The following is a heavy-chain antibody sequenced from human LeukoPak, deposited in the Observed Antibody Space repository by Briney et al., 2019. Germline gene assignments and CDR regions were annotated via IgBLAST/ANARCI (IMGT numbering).Heavy chain of an antibody. D-gene: IGHD5-18*01. J-gene: IGHJ4*02. V-gene: IGHV4-39*07. CDR3: ARGRIARLPYFDY. CDR1: GGSISSTTYY. CDR2: IYYSGST. Sequence: SETLSLTCTVSGGSISSTTYYWDWIRQPPGKGLEWIGTIYYSGSTYYNPSLKSRVTISVDTSKNQFSLKLSSVTAADTAVYYCARGRIARLPYFDYWGQGTLVTVSS.